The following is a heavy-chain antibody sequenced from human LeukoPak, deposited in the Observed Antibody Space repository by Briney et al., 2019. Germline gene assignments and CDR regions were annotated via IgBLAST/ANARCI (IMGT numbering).Heavy chain of an antibody. J-gene: IGHJ4*02. V-gene: IGHV4-30-2*01. Sequence: SETLPLTCTVSGGSISSGGYYWSWIRQPPGKGLEWIGYIYHTGSTYYNPSLKSRVTISVATSKNQFSLKLSSVTAADTAVYYCARGTSSWWEGPNYWGQGTLVTVSS. CDR1: GGSISSGGYY. CDR3: ARGTSSWWEGPNY. CDR2: IYHTGST. D-gene: IGHD6-13*01.